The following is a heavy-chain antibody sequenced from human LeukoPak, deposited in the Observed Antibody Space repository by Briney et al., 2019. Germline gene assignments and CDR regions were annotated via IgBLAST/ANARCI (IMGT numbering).Heavy chain of an antibody. CDR2: ISGASHI. D-gene: IGHD4-17*01. CDR3: AKAAYGDYDY. CDR1: GFPFSDYY. J-gene: IGHJ4*02. V-gene: IGHV3-11*01. Sequence: PGGSLRLSCAASGFPFSDYYMSWIRQAPGKGLEWVSYISGASHIYYADSVKGRFTISRDNAKNSLFLQMTSLRAEDTAVYYCAKAAYGDYDYWGQGTLVTVSS.